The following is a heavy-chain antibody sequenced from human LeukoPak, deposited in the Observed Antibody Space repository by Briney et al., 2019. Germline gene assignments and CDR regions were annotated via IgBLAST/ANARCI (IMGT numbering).Heavy chain of an antibody. CDR3: AREITIFGVARYYYYMDV. V-gene: IGHV4-39*07. Sequence: SETLSLTCTVSGGSISSSSYYWGWIRQPPGKGLEWIGSIYYSGSTYYNPSLKSRVTISVDMSKNQFSLKLSSVTAADTAVYYCAREITIFGVARYYYYMDVWGKGTTVTVSS. D-gene: IGHD3-3*01. CDR2: IYYSGST. CDR1: GGSISSSSYY. J-gene: IGHJ6*03.